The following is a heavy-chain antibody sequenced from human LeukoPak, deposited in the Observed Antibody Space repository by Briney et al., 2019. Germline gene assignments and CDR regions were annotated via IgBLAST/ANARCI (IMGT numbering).Heavy chain of an antibody. V-gene: IGHV3-21*01. Sequence: PEGSLRLSCAASGFSFSSYSMTWVRQAPGKGPEWVSSISSSRGYIYYADSVKGRFTISRDNAKNSLYLQMNSLRAEDTAVYYCARSNDFWSGYYDNYYYGMDVWGQGTTVTVSS. CDR1: GFSFSSYS. J-gene: IGHJ6*02. D-gene: IGHD3-3*01. CDR3: ARSNDFWSGYYDNYYYGMDV. CDR2: ISSSRGYI.